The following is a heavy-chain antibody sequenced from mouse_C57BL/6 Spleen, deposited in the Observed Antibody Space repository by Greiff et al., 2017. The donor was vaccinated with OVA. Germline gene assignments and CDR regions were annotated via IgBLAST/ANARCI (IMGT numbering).Heavy chain of an antibody. CDR3: AREGSKGGFDY. D-gene: IGHD1-1*01. CDR1: GYAFSSYW. J-gene: IGHJ2*01. V-gene: IGHV1-80*01. CDR2: IYPGDGDT. Sequence: QVQLQQSGAELVKPGASVKISCKASGYAFSSYWMNWVKQRPGTGLEWIGQIYPGDGDTNYHGKFKGKATLTADKSSSTAYMQLSSLTSEDSAVYFCAREGSKGGFDYWGQGTTLTVSS.